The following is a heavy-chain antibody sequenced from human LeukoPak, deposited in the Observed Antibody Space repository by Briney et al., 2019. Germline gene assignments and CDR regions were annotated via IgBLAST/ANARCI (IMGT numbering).Heavy chain of an antibody. Sequence: AETLSLTCTVSGGSISSYYWSWIRQPAGKGLEWIGRIYTSGSTNYNPSLKSRVTMSVDTSKNQFSLKLSSMTAADTAVYYCASEVAGFGTFDYWGQGTLVTVSS. CDR2: IYTSGST. CDR3: ASEVAGFGTFDY. J-gene: IGHJ4*02. CDR1: GGSISSYY. V-gene: IGHV4-4*07. D-gene: IGHD6-19*01.